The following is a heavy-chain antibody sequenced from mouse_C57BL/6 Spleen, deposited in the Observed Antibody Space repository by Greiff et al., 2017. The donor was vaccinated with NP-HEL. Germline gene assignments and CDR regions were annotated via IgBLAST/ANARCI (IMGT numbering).Heavy chain of an antibody. CDR3: ATTGSGYFDV. J-gene: IGHJ1*03. D-gene: IGHD4-1*01. CDR1: GFTFSDYY. Sequence: EVKLVESEGGLVQPGSSMKLSCTASGFTFSDYYMAWVRQVPEKGLEWVANINYDGSSTYYLDSLKSRFIISRDNAKNILYLQMSSLKSEDTATYYCATTGSGYFDVWGTGTTVTVSS. CDR2: INYDGSST. V-gene: IGHV5-16*01.